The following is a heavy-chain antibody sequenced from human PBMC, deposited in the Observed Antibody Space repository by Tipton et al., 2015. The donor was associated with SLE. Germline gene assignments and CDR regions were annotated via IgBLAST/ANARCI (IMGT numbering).Heavy chain of an antibody. J-gene: IGHJ4*02. V-gene: IGHV4-31*03. CDR1: GGSISSGGYY. Sequence: LRLSCSVSGGSISSGGYYWSWIRQHPGKGLEWIGSIYYSGSIDYNASLKSRVTISGDTSKNQFSLNLISVTAADTAVYYCARCGGRNPFDYWGQGTLVTVSS. D-gene: IGHD3-16*01. CDR2: IYYSGSI. CDR3: ARCGGRNPFDY.